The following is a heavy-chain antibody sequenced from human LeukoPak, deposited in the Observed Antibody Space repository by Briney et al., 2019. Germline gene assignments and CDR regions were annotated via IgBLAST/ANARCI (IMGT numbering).Heavy chain of an antibody. V-gene: IGHV3-73*01. D-gene: IGHD3-22*01. CDR3: TRQADYYDSSGPVDY. CDR1: GFTFSGSA. J-gene: IGHJ4*02. Sequence: GGSLTLSCAASGFTFSGSAMHWVRQAPGKGLEWVGRIRSKANSYATAYAASVKGRFTISRDDSKNTAYLQMNSLKTEDTAVYYCTRQADYYDSSGPVDYWGQGTLVTVSS. CDR2: IRSKANSYAT.